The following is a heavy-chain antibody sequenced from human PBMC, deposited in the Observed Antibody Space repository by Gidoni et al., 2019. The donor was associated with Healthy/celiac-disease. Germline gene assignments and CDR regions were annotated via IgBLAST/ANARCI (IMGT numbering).Heavy chain of an antibody. D-gene: IGHD1-1*01. CDR2: TDHSGST. V-gene: IGHV4-30-2*01. J-gene: IGHJ5*02. CDR1: GVSISSGGYS. CDR3: ARDQGVHLGWFDP. Sequence: QLQLQESGSGLVMPSQTLSLTCAVSGVSISSGGYSWSWLRQPPGKGLEWSGYTDHSGSTCYNPSRKSRGSISVDRSKNQFSLKLSSVTAADTAVYYCARDQGVHLGWFDPWGQGTLVTVSS.